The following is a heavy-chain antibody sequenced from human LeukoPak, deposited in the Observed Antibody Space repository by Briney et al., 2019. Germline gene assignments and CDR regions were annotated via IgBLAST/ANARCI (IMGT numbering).Heavy chain of an antibody. CDR2: IYSGGST. CDR1: GFTFGSNY. Sequence: GGSLRLSCAASGFTFGSNYMGWVRQAPGKGREWGSVIYSGGSTYDADSVKRRFTISRDNSKNTLYLQMNSLRAEDTAVYYCARIDGYNCLDYWGQGTLVTVSS. CDR3: ARIDGYNCLDY. J-gene: IGHJ4*02. V-gene: IGHV3-53*01. D-gene: IGHD5-24*01.